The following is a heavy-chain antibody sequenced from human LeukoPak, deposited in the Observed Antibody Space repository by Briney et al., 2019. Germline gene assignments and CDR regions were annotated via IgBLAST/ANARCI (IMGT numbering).Heavy chain of an antibody. CDR3: ARGHQPPYYGMDV. CDR1: GGTFSTYT. CDR2: IIPILGIA. Sequence: SVKVSCKASGGTFSTYTISWVRQAPGQGLEWMGRIIPILGIANYAQKFQGRVTITADKSTSTAYMELSSLRSEDTAVFYCARGHQPPYYGMDVWGQGTTVTVSS. V-gene: IGHV1-69*02. J-gene: IGHJ6*02.